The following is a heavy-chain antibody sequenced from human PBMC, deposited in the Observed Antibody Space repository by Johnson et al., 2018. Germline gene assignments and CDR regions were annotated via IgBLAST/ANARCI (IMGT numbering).Heavy chain of an antibody. J-gene: IGHJ6*03. V-gene: IGHV3-73*01. CDR1: GFTFSGSA. CDR3: AGSGTTSYYYYYMDV. CDR2: IRSKANSYAT. Sequence: VQLVESGGGLVKPGGSXRLSCAASGFTFSGSAMHWVRQASGKGLEWVGRIRSKANSYATAYAASVKGRFTISRDDSKNTAYLQMNSLKTEDTAVYYCAGSGTTSYYYYYMDVWGKGTTVTVSS. D-gene: IGHD1-1*01.